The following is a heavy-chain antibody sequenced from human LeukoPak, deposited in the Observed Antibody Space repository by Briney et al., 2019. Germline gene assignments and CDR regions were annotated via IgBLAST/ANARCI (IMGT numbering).Heavy chain of an antibody. V-gene: IGHV1-69*06. Sequence: ASVKVSCKASGGTFSNYAISWVRQAPGQGLEWMGGIIPMFETAKYAQKFQGRVTITAEKSTSTAYMELSSLRSEDTAVYYCAREFGRAYSGSYYYYYYMDVWGKGTTVTVSS. D-gene: IGHD1-26*01. CDR1: GGTFSNYA. CDR2: IIPMFETA. CDR3: AREFGRAYSGSYYYYYYMDV. J-gene: IGHJ6*03.